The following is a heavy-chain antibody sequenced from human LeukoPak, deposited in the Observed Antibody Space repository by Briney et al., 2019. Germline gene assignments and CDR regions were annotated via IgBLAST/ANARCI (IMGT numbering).Heavy chain of an antibody. CDR2: ISWNSGSI. J-gene: IGHJ4*02. V-gene: IGHV3-9*01. Sequence: QPGRSLRLSCAASGFTFDVYAMHCVRPAPGEGLEWGSGISWNSGSIGYADTVKRRFTIYRDNAKTSLYLQMNSLRAEDTAVYYCAIDVSGDWPSARFDYWGQGTLVTVSS. CDR3: AIDVSGDWPSARFDY. CDR1: GFTFDVYA. D-gene: IGHD2-21*02.